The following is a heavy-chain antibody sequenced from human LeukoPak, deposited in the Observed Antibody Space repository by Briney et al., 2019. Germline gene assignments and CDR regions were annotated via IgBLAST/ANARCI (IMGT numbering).Heavy chain of an antibody. CDR2: IYYSGST. V-gene: IGHV4-31*03. Sequence: SETLSLTCTVSGGSISSGGYYWSWIRQHPGKGLEWIGYIYYSGSTYYNPSLKSRVTISVDTSKNQFSLKLGSVTAADTAVYYCARTGYCSSTSCYEEYNWFDPWGQGTLVTVSS. CDR3: ARTGYCSSTSCYEEYNWFDP. CDR1: GGSISSGGYY. D-gene: IGHD2-2*01. J-gene: IGHJ5*02.